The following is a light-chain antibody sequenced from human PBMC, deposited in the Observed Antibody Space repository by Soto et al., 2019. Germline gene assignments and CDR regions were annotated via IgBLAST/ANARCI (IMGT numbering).Light chain of an antibody. V-gene: IGKV3-20*01. CDR3: QQFGSSPGT. CDR1: QSVGNNN. J-gene: IGKJ1*01. CDR2: GAS. Sequence: EIVLTQSPGTLSLSPGERATLSCRASQSVGNNNLAWYQQKPGQAPRLLISGASRRATGIPDRFSGSGSGTDFTLSSSRLEPEDVAVYYCQQFGSSPGTFGQGTKVEIK.